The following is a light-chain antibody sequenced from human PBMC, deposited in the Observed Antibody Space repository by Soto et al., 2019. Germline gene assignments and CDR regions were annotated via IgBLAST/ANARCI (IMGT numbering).Light chain of an antibody. J-gene: IGKJ1*01. CDR3: QHYISYSEA. V-gene: IGKV1-5*03. Sequence: DIQMTQSPSTLSGSVGDRVTITCRASQTISSWLAWYQQKPGKAPKLLIYKASTLKSGVPSWFSGSGSETQFTLTISSLQSDDFAPYSCQHYISYSEAFGQGTKV. CDR2: KAS. CDR1: QTISSW.